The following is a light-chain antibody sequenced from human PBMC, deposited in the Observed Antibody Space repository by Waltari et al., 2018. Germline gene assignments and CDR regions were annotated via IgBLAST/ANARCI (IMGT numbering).Light chain of an antibody. J-gene: IGKJ1*01. Sequence: EIVLTQSPGTLSLSPGERATLSCRASQSVSSNFLAWYQQKPDQAPRLLIYGASSRATGIPDRFSGSGSGTDFTLTISRLEPEDFAVYYCQQYGSFWTFGQGTKVEIK. CDR3: QQYGSFWT. V-gene: IGKV3-20*01. CDR1: QSVSSNF. CDR2: GAS.